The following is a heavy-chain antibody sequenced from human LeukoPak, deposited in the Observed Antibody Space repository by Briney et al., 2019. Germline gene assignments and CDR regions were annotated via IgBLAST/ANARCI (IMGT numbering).Heavy chain of an antibody. J-gene: IGHJ5*02. CDR3: ATDGAGFDT. Sequence: GGSLRLSCAASGFTFSDYALNWVRQAPGKGLEWLSYINIGGTNTHYADSVKGRFTISRDNAKKSLYLEMSNLRAEDTAVYYCATDGAGFDTWGQGVLVTVSS. CDR2: INIGGTNT. V-gene: IGHV3-11*01. CDR1: GFTFSDYA.